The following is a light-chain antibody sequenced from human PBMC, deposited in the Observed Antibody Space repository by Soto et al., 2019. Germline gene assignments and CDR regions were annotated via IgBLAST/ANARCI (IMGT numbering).Light chain of an antibody. Sequence: DTQMTQSPSTLSASVGDTVTITCRGSQSVSMWLAWFQQKPGKAPRLLIYGASNLESGVPSRFSGSGSGTQFTLTISSLQPEDAATYYCQQYNTYLTWTFGQGTKVDIK. CDR2: GAS. V-gene: IGKV1-5*01. CDR3: QQYNTYLTWT. CDR1: QSVSMW. J-gene: IGKJ1*01.